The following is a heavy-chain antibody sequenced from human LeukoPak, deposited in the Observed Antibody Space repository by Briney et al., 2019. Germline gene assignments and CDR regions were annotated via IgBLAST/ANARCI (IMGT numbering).Heavy chain of an antibody. V-gene: IGHV4-38-2*02. CDR1: GYSISSGYY. CDR2: MYHSGST. J-gene: IGHJ4*02. D-gene: IGHD4-17*01. Sequence: PSETLSLTCSVSGYSISSGYYWGWIRQPPGKGLEWIGSMYHSGSTYYNPSLKSRVTISVDTSKNQFSLKLSSVTAADTALYYCARVRVPYGPCDYWGQGTLVTVSS. CDR3: ARVRVPYGPCDY.